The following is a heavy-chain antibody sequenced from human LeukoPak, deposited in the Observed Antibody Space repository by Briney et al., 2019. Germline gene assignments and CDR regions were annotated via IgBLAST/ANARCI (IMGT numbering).Heavy chain of an antibody. J-gene: IGHJ6*02. Sequence: PGGSLRLSCAASGFTFDDNGMSWVRQAPGKGLEWVSGINRNGGRTVYADTMKDRFTISRDNTKNSLHLQMNSLRAEDTALYYCARVWGPSKSDDYYGMDVWGQGTTVTVSS. D-gene: IGHD4-11*01. CDR1: GFTFDDNG. CDR3: ARVWGPSKSDDYYGMDV. V-gene: IGHV3-20*04. CDR2: INRNGGRT.